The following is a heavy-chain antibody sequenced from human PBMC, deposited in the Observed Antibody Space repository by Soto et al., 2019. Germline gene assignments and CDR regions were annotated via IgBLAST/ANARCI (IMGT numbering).Heavy chain of an antibody. Sequence: QLQLQESGPGLVKPSETLSLTCTVSGGSISSSSYYWGWIRQPPGKGLEWIGSIYYSGSTYYNPSLKSRVTISVDTSKNQFSLKLSSVTAADTAVYYCARYLAVAAIAFDYWGQGTLVTVSS. V-gene: IGHV4-39*01. CDR3: ARYLAVAAIAFDY. J-gene: IGHJ4*02. D-gene: IGHD6-19*01. CDR2: IYYSGST. CDR1: GGSISSSSYY.